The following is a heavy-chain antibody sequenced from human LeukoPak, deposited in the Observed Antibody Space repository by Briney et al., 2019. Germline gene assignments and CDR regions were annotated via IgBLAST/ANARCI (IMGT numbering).Heavy chain of an antibody. D-gene: IGHD3-10*01. CDR2: IHYSGST. V-gene: IGHV4-59*08. Sequence: SETLSLTCIVSGDSISSYYWSWIRQPPGSGLEWIGYIHYSGSTYSNPSLKNGVTISVHTSKNQFSLRLSSVTAADTAVYYCARQRERGVNRGAFDIWGQGTMVTISS. CDR1: GDSISSYY. CDR3: ARQRERGVNRGAFDI. J-gene: IGHJ3*02.